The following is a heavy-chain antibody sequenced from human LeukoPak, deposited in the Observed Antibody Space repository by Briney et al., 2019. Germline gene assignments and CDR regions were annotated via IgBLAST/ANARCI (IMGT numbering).Heavy chain of an antibody. Sequence: SETLFLTCTVSGGSISSYYWSWIRQPPGKGLEWIGYIYYSGSTNYNPSLKSRVTISVDRSKNQFSLKLSSVTAADTAVYYCAGTGTILPNDYWGQGTLVTVSS. CDR3: AGTGTILPNDY. CDR2: IYYSGST. D-gene: IGHD1-7*01. CDR1: GGSISSYY. J-gene: IGHJ4*02. V-gene: IGHV4-59*12.